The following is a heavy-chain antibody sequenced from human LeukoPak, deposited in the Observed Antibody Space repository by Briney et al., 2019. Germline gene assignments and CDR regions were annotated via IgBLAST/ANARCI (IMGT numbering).Heavy chain of an antibody. J-gene: IGHJ5*02. D-gene: IGHD4/OR15-4a*01. V-gene: IGHV4-39*01. CDR2: ICNSRTT. CDR1: GGSISSSSYY. CDR3: ARQALFGASPDWFDP. Sequence: PSETLSLTCTVSGGSISSSSYYWGWIRQPPGKGLEWFGYICNSRTTYYNPSLKRRVTISVNSSKNQFSLKLSSVSAADTAVYYCARQALFGASPDWFDPWGQGTLVT.